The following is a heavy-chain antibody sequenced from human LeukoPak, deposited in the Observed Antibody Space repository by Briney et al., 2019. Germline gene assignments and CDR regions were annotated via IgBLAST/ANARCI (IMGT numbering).Heavy chain of an antibody. Sequence: GGSLRLSCTASGFTFSNYAMTWVRQAPGKGLEWVSAISGSGGSTYYADSVKGRFTISRDNSKNTLYLQMNSLRAEDTAVYYCARTYYDSSGYSPIPSDYWGQGTLVTVSS. J-gene: IGHJ4*02. CDR1: GFTFSNYA. D-gene: IGHD3-22*01. CDR2: ISGSGGST. V-gene: IGHV3-23*01. CDR3: ARTYYDSSGYSPIPSDY.